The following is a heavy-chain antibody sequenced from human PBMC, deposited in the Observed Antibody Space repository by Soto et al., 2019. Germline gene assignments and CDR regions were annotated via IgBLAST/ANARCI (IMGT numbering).Heavy chain of an antibody. CDR3: SRQGLGDIHGLVDV. CDR2: INYLWCT. V-gene: IGHV4-59*08. CDR1: GGSLRNYY. J-gene: IGHJ6*01. Sequence: QVQLQESGPRLVKPSETLSLTCTVSGGSLRNYYCIWFRQPPGKGLEWVAYINYLWCTFSNPSLQSRVNMSVSTSNGQCSLMLSSVTAADTAVYYCSRQGLGDIHGLVDVWGQGTTGTVSS. D-gene: IGHD3-10*01.